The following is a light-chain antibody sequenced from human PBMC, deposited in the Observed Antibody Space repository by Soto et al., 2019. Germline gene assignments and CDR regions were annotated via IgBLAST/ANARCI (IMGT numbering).Light chain of an antibody. CDR1: QRIDTW. V-gene: IGKV1-5*03. CDR3: QEYETFSPWT. J-gene: IGKJ1*01. CDR2: KAT. Sequence: DIQMTQSPSIVSASVGDRVTINCRASQRIDTWLAWYQQKPGTAPKLLIYKATTLQSGVPSRFSGSGSGTEFTLAISSLEPDDFATYYCQEYETFSPWTFGQGTKVEVK.